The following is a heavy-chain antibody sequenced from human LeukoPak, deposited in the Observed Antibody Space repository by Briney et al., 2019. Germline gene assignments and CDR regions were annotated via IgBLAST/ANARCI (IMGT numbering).Heavy chain of an antibody. CDR2: ISAYNGNT. Sequence: GASVKVSCKASGYTFTSYGISWVRQAPGQGLEWMGWISAYNGNTNYAQKLQGRVTMTTDTSTSTAYMELRSLRSDDTAVYYCARGHDFWSGYPISDIYYYYGMDVWGQGTTVTVSS. V-gene: IGHV1-18*01. J-gene: IGHJ6*02. CDR1: GYTFTSYG. D-gene: IGHD3-3*01. CDR3: ARGHDFWSGYPISDIYYYYGMDV.